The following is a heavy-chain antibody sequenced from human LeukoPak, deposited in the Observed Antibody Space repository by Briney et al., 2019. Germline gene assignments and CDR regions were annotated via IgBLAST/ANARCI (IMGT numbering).Heavy chain of an antibody. CDR3: AKDLPAMVTAGLCD. D-gene: IGHD5-18*01. J-gene: IGHJ4*02. CDR1: GFTFSSYG. Sequence: GGSLRLSCAASGFTFSSYGMHWVRQAPGKGLEWVAFIRYDGSKNYYADSVKGRFTISRDNSKTTLYLQMNSLRGEDTAVYYCAKDLPAMVTAGLCDWGAGALVTVSS. V-gene: IGHV3-30*02. CDR2: IRYDGSKN.